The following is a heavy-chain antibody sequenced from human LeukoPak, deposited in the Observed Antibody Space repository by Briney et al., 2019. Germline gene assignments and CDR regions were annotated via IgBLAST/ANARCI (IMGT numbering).Heavy chain of an antibody. CDR1: CGSISSYY. V-gene: IGHV4-4*07. CDR3: ARQLVRPEYFDY. D-gene: IGHD1-1*01. CDR2: IYTSGST. J-gene: IGHJ4*02. Sequence: KPSETLSLTCTVSCGSISSYYWSWIRQPAGKGLEWIGRIYTSGSTNYNPSLKSRVTMSVDTSKNQFSLKLSSLTAADAAVYYCARQLVRPEYFDYWGQGTLVTLSS.